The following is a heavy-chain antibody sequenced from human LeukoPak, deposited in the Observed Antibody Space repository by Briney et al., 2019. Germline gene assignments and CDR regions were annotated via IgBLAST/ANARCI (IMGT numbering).Heavy chain of an antibody. Sequence: GESLKISCKGSGYSFTSYWIGWLRQMPGKGLEWMGIIFPGDSDTRYSPSFQGQVTISADKSISTAYLQWSSLKASYTAMYYCARGRDGYNDAIDYWGQGTLVTVSS. CDR1: GYSFTSYW. D-gene: IGHD5-24*01. J-gene: IGHJ4*02. V-gene: IGHV5-51*01. CDR2: IFPGDSDT. CDR3: ARGRDGYNDAIDY.